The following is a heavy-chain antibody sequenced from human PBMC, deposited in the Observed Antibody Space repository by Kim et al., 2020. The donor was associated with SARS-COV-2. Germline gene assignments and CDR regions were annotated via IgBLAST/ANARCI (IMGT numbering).Heavy chain of an antibody. J-gene: IGHJ4*02. V-gene: IGHV1-2*02. CDR3: ARAFDY. CDR2: INTDTGDT. CDR1: GYTFTAYY. Sequence: ASVKVSCKAAGYTFTAYYMHWVRQAPGQGLEWVGWINTDTGDTKYAQKFQGMVTSTRDTSIRTAYMDLSGLESGDTAVYYCARAFDYWGRGARVTVSS.